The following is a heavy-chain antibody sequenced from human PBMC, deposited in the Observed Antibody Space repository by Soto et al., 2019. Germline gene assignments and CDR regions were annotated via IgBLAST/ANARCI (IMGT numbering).Heavy chain of an antibody. CDR3: ARDKLGAYYDY. J-gene: IGHJ4*02. V-gene: IGHV4-59*01. D-gene: IGHD3-16*01. CDR2: IYSSGGT. Sequence: QVKLQESGPGLVKPSETLSLTCTVSSGSISSYYWSWIRQPPGKGLEWIGYIYSSGGTNYNPSLKSRVTMSLDTSKNQFSLKLNSVTAADTAVYYCARDKLGAYYDYWGQGTLVTVSS. CDR1: SGSISSYY.